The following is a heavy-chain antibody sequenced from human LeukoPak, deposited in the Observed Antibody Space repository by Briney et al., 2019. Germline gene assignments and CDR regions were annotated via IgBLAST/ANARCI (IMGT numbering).Heavy chain of an antibody. CDR1: GFTFSSYS. V-gene: IGHV3-21*01. CDR2: ISSSSSYI. D-gene: IGHD6-19*01. Sequence: GGSLRLSCAASGFTFSSYSMNWVRQAPGKGLEWVSSISSSSSYIYYADSVKGRFTISRDNAKNSLYLQINSLRAEDTAVYYCARPPEEQWFSDYWGQGTLVTVSS. J-gene: IGHJ4*02. CDR3: ARPPEEQWFSDY.